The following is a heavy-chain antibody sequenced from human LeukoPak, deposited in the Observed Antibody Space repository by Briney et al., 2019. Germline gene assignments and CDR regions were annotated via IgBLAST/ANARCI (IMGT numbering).Heavy chain of an antibody. Sequence: SETLSLTCTVSGGPIRSSYYYWGWIRQPPGKGLEWIGSIYDSGSTYYNPSLKSRVTISVDTSKNQFSLKLSSVTAADTAVYYCARQPRAGSGWYEPFDYWGQGTLVTVSS. D-gene: IGHD6-19*01. CDR2: IYDSGST. J-gene: IGHJ4*02. V-gene: IGHV4-39*01. CDR1: GGPIRSSYYY. CDR3: ARQPRAGSGWYEPFDY.